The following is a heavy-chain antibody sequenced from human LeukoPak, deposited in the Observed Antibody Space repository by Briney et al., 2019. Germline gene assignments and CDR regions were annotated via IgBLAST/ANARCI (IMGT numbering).Heavy chain of an antibody. CDR3: ATDAGYSYGPAFDY. D-gene: IGHD5-18*01. CDR2: IYYSGST. J-gene: IGHJ4*02. V-gene: IGHV4-31*03. CDR1: GGSISSGGYC. Sequence: SQTLSLTCTVSGGSISSGGYCWSWIRQHPGKGLEWIGYIYYSGSTYYNPSLKSRVTISVDTSKNQFSLKLSSVTAADTAVYYCATDAGYSYGPAFDYWGQGTLVTVSS.